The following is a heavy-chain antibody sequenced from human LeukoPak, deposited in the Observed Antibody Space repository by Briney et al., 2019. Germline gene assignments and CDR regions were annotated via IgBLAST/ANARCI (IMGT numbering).Heavy chain of an antibody. Sequence: PGGSLRLSCAASGFTFSNHGMHWVRQAPGKGLEWVAIIWYDGSNKYYADSVKGRFTISRDNSKNTLYLQMNTLRGEDTAVYYCVKVPFDPWGQGTLVTVSS. CDR3: VKVPFDP. CDR1: GFTFSNHG. CDR2: IWYDGSNK. J-gene: IGHJ5*02. V-gene: IGHV3-30*02.